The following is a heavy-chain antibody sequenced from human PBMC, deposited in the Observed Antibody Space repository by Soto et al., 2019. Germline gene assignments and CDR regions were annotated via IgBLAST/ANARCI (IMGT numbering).Heavy chain of an antibody. CDR3: AXGRYCLTGRCFPNWFDS. V-gene: IGHV4-30-4*01. J-gene: IGHJ5*01. CDR2: IYKSTTT. Sequence: SETLSLTCSVSGDSISTVDYFWAWIRQPPGQALEYIGYIYKSTTTYYNPSFESRVAISLDTSKSQFSLNVTSVTAADTAVYLCAXGRYCLTGRCFPNWFDSWGQGTLVTVSS. D-gene: IGHD2-15*01. CDR1: GDSISTVDYF.